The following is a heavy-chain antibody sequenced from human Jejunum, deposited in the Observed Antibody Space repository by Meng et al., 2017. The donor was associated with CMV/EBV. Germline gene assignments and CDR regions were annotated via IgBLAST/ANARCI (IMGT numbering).Heavy chain of an antibody. Sequence: QGQRVESGGGVVQPGRSLRLSCTASGFTFSAHAMHWVRQAPGKGLEWVAVISDDGSNEYYADSVKGRFTISRDNSKNTLYLQMNSLRAADTAVYYCARQPGSLAYWGQGTLVTVSS. J-gene: IGHJ4*02. CDR2: ISDDGSNE. CDR3: ARQPGSLAY. CDR1: GFTFSAHA. V-gene: IGHV3-30-3*01.